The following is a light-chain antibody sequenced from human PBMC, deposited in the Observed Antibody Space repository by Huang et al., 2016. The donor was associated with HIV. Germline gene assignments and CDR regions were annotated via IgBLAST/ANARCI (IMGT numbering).Light chain of an antibody. CDR1: QSISSSY. CDR3: QQYGSSHFT. Sequence: EIVLTQSPGTLSLSPGESATLSCRASQSISSSYLAWYQQKPGQAPRLLIYGASSRATGIPDRFSGRGSGAVFTLTISRLEPEDFAVYYCQQYGSSHFTFGPGTKVDIK. J-gene: IGKJ3*01. V-gene: IGKV3-20*01. CDR2: GAS.